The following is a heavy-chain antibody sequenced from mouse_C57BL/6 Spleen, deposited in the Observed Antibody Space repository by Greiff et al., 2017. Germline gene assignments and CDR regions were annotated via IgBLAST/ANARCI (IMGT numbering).Heavy chain of an antibody. Sequence: QVQLQQSGAELARPGASVTMSCTASGYTFTSYTLHWLKQRPGQGLEWIGYINPSSGYTKYNQKFKNKATLTADKSSSTAYMQLSSLTSEDSAVYYCARSTRAPGDFDYWGQGTTLTVSS. J-gene: IGHJ2*01. V-gene: IGHV1-4*01. CDR1: GYTFTSYT. CDR3: ARSTRAPGDFDY. D-gene: IGHD2-1*01. CDR2: INPSSGYT.